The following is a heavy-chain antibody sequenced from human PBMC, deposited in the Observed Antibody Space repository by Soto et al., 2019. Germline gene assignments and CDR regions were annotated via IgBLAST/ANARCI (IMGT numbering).Heavy chain of an antibody. D-gene: IGHD3-10*01. V-gene: IGHV1-69*13. Sequence: ASVKVSCKASGGTFSSYAISWVRQAPGQGLEWMGGIIPIFGTANYAQKFQGRVTITADESTSTAYMGLSSLRSEDTAVYYCARGYGSGSYSPYYYGMDVWGQGTTVTVSS. J-gene: IGHJ6*02. CDR2: IIPIFGTA. CDR1: GGTFSSYA. CDR3: ARGYGSGSYSPYYYGMDV.